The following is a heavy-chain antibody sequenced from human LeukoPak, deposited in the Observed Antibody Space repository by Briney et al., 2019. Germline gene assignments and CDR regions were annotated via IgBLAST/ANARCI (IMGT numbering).Heavy chain of an antibody. CDR1: GGSISSSSYY. Sequence: SETLSLTCTVSGGSISSSSYYWGWIRQPPGKGLEWIGSIYYSGSTYYNPSLKSRVTISVDTSKNQFSLKLSSVTAADTAVYYCARHRRAAAAGTGDYWGQGTLVTVSS. CDR2: IYYSGST. J-gene: IGHJ4*02. V-gene: IGHV4-39*01. D-gene: IGHD6-13*01. CDR3: ARHRRAAAAGTGDY.